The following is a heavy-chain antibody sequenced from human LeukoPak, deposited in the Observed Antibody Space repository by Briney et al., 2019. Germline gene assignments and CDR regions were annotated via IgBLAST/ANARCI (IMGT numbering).Heavy chain of an antibody. CDR1: GFTFRSYW. J-gene: IGHJ4*02. CDR2: INQDGSAK. V-gene: IGHV3-7*03. CDR3: ARSKIDY. D-gene: IGHD5/OR15-5a*01. Sequence: GGSLRLSCVASGFTFRSYWMMWVRQTPGEGLEWVANINQDGSAKYYVGSVKGRFTISRDNAQNSLYLQMNGLTAEDTAVYYCARSKIDYWGQGALVTVSS.